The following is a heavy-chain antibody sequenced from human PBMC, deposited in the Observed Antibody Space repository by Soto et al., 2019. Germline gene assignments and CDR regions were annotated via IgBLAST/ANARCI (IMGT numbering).Heavy chain of an antibody. CDR2: ISAYNGNT. D-gene: IGHD2-21*02. J-gene: IGHJ4*02. Sequence: SVKVSCKASGYTFTSYGISWVRQAPVQGLEWMGWISAYNGNTNYAQKLQGRVTMTTDTSTSTAYMELRSLRSDDTAVYYCARDLGVVVTARTYYFDYWGQGTLVTVSS. CDR3: ARDLGVVVTARTYYFDY. CDR1: GYTFTSYG. V-gene: IGHV1-18*04.